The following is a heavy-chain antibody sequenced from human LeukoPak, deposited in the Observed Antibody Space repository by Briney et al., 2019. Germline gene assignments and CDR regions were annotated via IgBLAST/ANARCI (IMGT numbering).Heavy chain of an antibody. CDR1: GYIFTSYA. Sequence: ASVKVSCKASGYIFTSYAINWVRQAPGQGLEWMGWINTNTGNPTYAQGFTGRFVFSLDTSVSTAYLQISSLKAEDTAVYYCASRSAAYYYYGMDVWGQGTTVTVSS. CDR2: INTNTGNP. CDR3: ASRSAAYYYYGMDV. V-gene: IGHV7-4-1*02. J-gene: IGHJ6*02. D-gene: IGHD3-16*02.